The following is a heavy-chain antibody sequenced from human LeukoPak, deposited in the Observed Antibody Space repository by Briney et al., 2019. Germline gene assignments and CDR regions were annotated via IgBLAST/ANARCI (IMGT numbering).Heavy chain of an antibody. D-gene: IGHD3-22*01. CDR1: GFSFSSYA. V-gene: IGHV3-23*01. CDR2: ISSSGGSP. CDR3: ADLGTTYYYDRSTY. J-gene: IGHJ4*02. Sequence: PWGSLRLSCAASGFSFSSYAMSWVRQAPGKGLEWVSGISSSGGSPYYADSVQGRFTISRDNSKNTLFPQMTGLRAEDTAVYYCADLGTTYYYDRSTYWGQGTLVAVSS.